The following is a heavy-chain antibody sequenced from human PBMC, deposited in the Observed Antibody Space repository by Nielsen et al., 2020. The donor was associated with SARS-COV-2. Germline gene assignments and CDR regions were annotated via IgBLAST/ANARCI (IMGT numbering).Heavy chain of an antibody. J-gene: IGHJ3*02. D-gene: IGHD3-16*01. V-gene: IGHV4-34*01. CDR1: GGSFSGYY. CDR3: ARGTNYDYVWGTLHDAFDI. Sequence: SETLSLTCAVYGGSFSGYYWSWIRQPPGKGLEWIGEINHSGSTNYNPSLKSRVTISVDTSKNQFSLKLSSVTAADTAVYYCARGTNYDYVWGTLHDAFDIWGQGTMVTVSS. CDR2: INHSGST.